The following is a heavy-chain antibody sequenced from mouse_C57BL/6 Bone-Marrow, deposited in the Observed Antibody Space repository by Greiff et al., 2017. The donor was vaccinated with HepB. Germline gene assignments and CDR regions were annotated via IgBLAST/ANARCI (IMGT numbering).Heavy chain of an antibody. J-gene: IGHJ1*03. Sequence: QVQLQQSGAELARPGASVKLSCKASGYTFTSYGISWVKQRTGQGLEWIGEIYPRSGNTYYNEKFKGKATLTADKSSSTAYMELRSLTSEDSAVYFCVWDVDVWGTGTTVTVSS. CDR2: IYPRSGNT. CDR1: GYTFTSYG. V-gene: IGHV1-81*01. CDR3: VWDVDV.